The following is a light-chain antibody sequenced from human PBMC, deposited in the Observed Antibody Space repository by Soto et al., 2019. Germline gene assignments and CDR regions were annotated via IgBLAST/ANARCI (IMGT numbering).Light chain of an antibody. CDR3: QQYCTSLT. CDR1: QSVTSNY. Sequence: EIVLTQSPGTLSLSPGERATLSCRASQSVTSNYLAWYQHKPGQAPRCLIYGAAIRSTSIPDRFSGSGSGTDFTLTIGRLEPEDFAVYYWQQYCTSLTFGHGTRLEIK. J-gene: IGKJ2*01. V-gene: IGKV3-20*01. CDR2: GAA.